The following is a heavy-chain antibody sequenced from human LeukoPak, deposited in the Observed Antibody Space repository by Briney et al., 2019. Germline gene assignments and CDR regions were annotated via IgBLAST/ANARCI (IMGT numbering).Heavy chain of an antibody. CDR1: GGSISSYY. J-gene: IGHJ4*02. CDR2: IDYRGTT. V-gene: IGHV4-59*08. D-gene: IGHD3-22*01. Sequence: KPSETLSLTCTVSGGSISSYYWSWIRQPPGKGLEWIGYIDYRGTTNYNPSLKSRVTISVDPSKNQFSLNVTSVTAADTAVYYCARSLYFYDSSGSSFPGHWGQGTLVTVSS. CDR3: ARSLYFYDSSGSSFPGH.